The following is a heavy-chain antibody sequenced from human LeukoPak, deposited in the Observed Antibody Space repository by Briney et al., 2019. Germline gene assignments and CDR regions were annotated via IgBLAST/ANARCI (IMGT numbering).Heavy chain of an antibody. D-gene: IGHD3-22*01. Sequence: SETLSLTCTVSGGSISSSSYYWGWIRQPPGKELQWIASVYYSGRTNYSPSLKSRVTISVDTSERQFSLQLNSVTAADTAVYYCARETYYYDSSGYYYAWGQGTLVTVSS. J-gene: IGHJ4*02. CDR2: VYYSGRT. CDR3: ARETYYYDSSGYYYA. V-gene: IGHV4-39*02. CDR1: GGSISSSSYY.